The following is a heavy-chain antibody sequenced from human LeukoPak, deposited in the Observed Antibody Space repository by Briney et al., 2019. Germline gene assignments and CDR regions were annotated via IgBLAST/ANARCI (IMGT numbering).Heavy chain of an antibody. V-gene: IGHV4-59*08. J-gene: IGHJ4*02. CDR3: ARLQGRGDNYLDY. CDR2: VSYSGSS. Sequence: PSETLSVTCTVSGGSISNYYWSWIRQPPGERPEWIGYVSYSGSSSSNPSLESRVTISVDMSKNQFSLRLSSVTASDTAVYYCARLQGRGDNYLDYWGQGTLVTVSS. D-gene: IGHD7-27*01. CDR1: GGSISNYY.